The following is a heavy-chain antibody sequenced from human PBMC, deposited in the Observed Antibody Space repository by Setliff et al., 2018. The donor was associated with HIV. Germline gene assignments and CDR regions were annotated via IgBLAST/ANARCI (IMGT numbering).Heavy chain of an antibody. CDR3: ARDVRGFWALDS. Sequence: PSETLSLTCTVSGGSISSYYWSWIRQPPGKGLEWIGYISYSGSTNYNPSIESRVTISVDTSKNQFFLRVNSVTAADTAVYYCARDVRGFWALDSWGQGTLVTVSS. J-gene: IGHJ4*02. V-gene: IGHV4-59*01. CDR1: GGSISSYY. CDR2: ISYSGST. D-gene: IGHD3-10*02.